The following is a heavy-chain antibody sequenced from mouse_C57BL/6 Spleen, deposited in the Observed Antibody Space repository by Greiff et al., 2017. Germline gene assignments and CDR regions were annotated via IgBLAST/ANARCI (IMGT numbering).Heavy chain of an antibody. J-gene: IGHJ2*01. CDR2: IYPGDGDT. CDR3: SSSEYYFDY. Sequence: VQLQQSGAELVKPGASVKISCKASGYAFSRYWMNWVKQRPGKGLEWIGQIYPGDGDTNYNGKFKGKATLAEAKSSSTASMQLSSLTSEDSSVYFCSSSEYYFDYWGQGTTLTVSS. CDR1: GYAFSRYW. V-gene: IGHV1-80*01.